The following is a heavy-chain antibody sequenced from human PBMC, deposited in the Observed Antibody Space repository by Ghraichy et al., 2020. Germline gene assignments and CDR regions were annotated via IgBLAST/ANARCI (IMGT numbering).Heavy chain of an antibody. CDR2: VSYDGGNK. V-gene: IGHV3-30*18. CDR3: VKGGWSSTSCRLRPGK. CDR1: GFTFRGYA. J-gene: IGHJ4*02. D-gene: IGHD2-2*01. Sequence: GSLRLSCAGSGFTFRGYAIHWVRQAPGKGLAWVAVVSYDGGNKIYEDSVKGRFSVSRDKSDGTVFLQMNSLREADTAVYYCVKGGWSSTSCRLRPGKWGQGTLVTVSS.